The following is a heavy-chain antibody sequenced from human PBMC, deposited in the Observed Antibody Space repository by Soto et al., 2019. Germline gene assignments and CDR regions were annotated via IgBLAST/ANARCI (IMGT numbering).Heavy chain of an antibody. CDR1: GGSFSGYY. CDR2: INHSGST. D-gene: IGHD3-9*01. Sequence: ETLSLTCAVYGGSFSGYYWSWIRQPPGKGLEWIGEINHSGSTNYNPSLKSRVTISVDTSKNQFSLKLSSVTAADTAVYYCASSSVLRYFDWLLKGAFDIWGQGTXVS. J-gene: IGHJ3*02. CDR3: ASSSVLRYFDWLLKGAFDI. V-gene: IGHV4-34*01.